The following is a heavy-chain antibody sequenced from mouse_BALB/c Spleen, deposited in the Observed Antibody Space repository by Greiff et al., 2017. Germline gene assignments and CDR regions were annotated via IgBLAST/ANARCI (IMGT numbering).Heavy chain of an antibody. CDR1: GYTFTDYA. Sequence: QVQLQQSGAELVRPGVSVKISCKGSGYTFTDYAMHWVKQSHAKSLEWIGVISTYYGDASYNQKFKGKATMTVDKSSSTAYMELARLTSEDSAIYYCARGDYYGSSSAWFAYWGQGTLVTVSA. J-gene: IGHJ3*01. CDR3: ARGDYYGSSSAWFAY. V-gene: IGHV1S137*01. CDR2: ISTYYGDA. D-gene: IGHD1-1*01.